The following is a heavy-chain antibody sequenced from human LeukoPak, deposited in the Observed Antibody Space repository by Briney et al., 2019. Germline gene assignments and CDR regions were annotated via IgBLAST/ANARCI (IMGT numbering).Heavy chain of an antibody. D-gene: IGHD4-17*01. J-gene: IGHJ6*02. CDR3: ARSRRRTVTTYYYYYGMDV. CDR2: IYYSGST. CDR1: GGSISSSSYY. Sequence: SETLSLTCTVSGGSISSSSYYWGWIRQPPGKGLEWIGSIYYSGSTYYNPSLKSRVTISVDTSKNQFSLKLSSVTAADTAVYYCARSRRRTVTTYYYYYGMDVWGQGTTVTVSS. V-gene: IGHV4-39*01.